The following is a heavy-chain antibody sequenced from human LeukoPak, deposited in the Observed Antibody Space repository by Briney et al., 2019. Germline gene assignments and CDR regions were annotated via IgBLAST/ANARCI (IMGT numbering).Heavy chain of an antibody. D-gene: IGHD1-1*01. J-gene: IGHJ5*02. CDR2: IYYSGST. V-gene: IGHV4-39*07. CDR3: ARDTEYKTGTSGFDP. Sequence: PSETLSLTCTVSGGSISSSSYYWGWIRQPPGKGLEWIGSIYYSGSTYYNPSLKSRVTISVDTSKNQFSLKLSSVTAADTAVYYCARDTEYKTGTSGFDPWGQGTLVTVSS. CDR1: GGSISSSSYY.